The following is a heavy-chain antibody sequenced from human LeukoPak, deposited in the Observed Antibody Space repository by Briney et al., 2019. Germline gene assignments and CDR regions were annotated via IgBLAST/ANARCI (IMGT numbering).Heavy chain of an antibody. J-gene: IGHJ4*02. CDR1: GGSFSGYY. CDR3: ARGSVYGYSDY. Sequence: SETLSLTCAVYGGSFSGYYWSWIRQPPGKGLGWIGEINHSGSTNYNPSLKSRVTISVDTSKNQFSLKLSSVTAADTAVYYCARGSVYGYSDYWGQGTLVTVSS. CDR2: INHSGST. D-gene: IGHD3-10*01. V-gene: IGHV4-34*01.